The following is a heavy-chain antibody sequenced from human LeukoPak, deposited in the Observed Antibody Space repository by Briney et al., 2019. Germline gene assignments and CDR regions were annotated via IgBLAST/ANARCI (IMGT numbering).Heavy chain of an antibody. Sequence: GGSLRLSCAASGFTFSSFAMTWLRQAPGKGLEWVSTISGSAGRTDYADSVKGRFTISRDNLKNTLYLQMNGLRAEDTAVYYCAKNRGHCVDGVCHNYYYMDVWGRGTTVTVSS. CDR1: GFTFSSFA. CDR3: AKNRGHCVDGVCHNYYYMDV. J-gene: IGHJ6*03. D-gene: IGHD2-8*02. CDR2: ISGSAGRT. V-gene: IGHV3-23*01.